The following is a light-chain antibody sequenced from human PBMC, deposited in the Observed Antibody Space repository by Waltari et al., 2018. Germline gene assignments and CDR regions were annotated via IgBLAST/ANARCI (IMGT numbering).Light chain of an antibody. CDR1: NIGSQH. Sequence: SYVVTQPPSLSVAPGQTANFICGGNNIGSQHVHWYQQKPGQARILVVYDDTDRPSGIPERFSGSNAGNTATLTISRVEAGDEADYYCQVWDNSGDHPWVFGGGTKLTVL. J-gene: IGLJ3*02. CDR3: QVWDNSGDHPWV. V-gene: IGLV3-21*02. CDR2: DDT.